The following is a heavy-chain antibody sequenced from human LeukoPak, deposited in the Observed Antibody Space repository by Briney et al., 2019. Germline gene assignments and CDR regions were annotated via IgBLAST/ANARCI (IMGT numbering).Heavy chain of an antibody. J-gene: IGHJ4*02. CDR2: ISAYNGDT. CDR1: GYTFSTYG. CDR3: ARGSGGDYFDY. D-gene: IGHD1-26*01. V-gene: IGHV1-18*01. Sequence: ASVKVSCKASGYTFSTYGFSWVRQAPGQGLEWMAWISAYNGDTNYVQKFQGRLILTTDTSTSTAYMELRSLRSDDTAVYYCARGSGGDYFDYWGQGTLVTVSS.